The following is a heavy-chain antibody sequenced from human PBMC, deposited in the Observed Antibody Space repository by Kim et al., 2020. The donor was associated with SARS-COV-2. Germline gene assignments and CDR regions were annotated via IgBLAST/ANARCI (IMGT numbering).Heavy chain of an antibody. CDR2: ISSSGDII. CDR1: GFTFSDYY. D-gene: IGHD1-26*01. Sequence: GGSLRLSCAASGFTFSDYYMSWIRQAPGKGLEWVSYISSSGDIIYYIDSVKGRFTISRDNAKDSLYLQMNSLRAADTAVYFCARDGPGEWELLGHNGFDLWGRGTMVTVSS. CDR3: ARDGPGEWELLGHNGFDL. V-gene: IGHV3-11*01. J-gene: IGHJ3*01.